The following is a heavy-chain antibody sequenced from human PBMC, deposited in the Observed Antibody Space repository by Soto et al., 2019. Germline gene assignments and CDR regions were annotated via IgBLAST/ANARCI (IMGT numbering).Heavy chain of an antibody. CDR2: IYSGGST. V-gene: IGHV3-66*01. D-gene: IGHD2-8*01. J-gene: IGHJ6*03. Sequence: GGSLRLSCAASGFTVSSNYMSWVRQAPGKGLEWVSVIYSGGSTYYADSVKGRFTISRDNSKNTLYLQMNSLRAEDTAVYYCASSYCTNGVCYNYMDVWGKGTTVTVSS. CDR1: GFTVSSNY. CDR3: ASSYCTNGVCYNYMDV.